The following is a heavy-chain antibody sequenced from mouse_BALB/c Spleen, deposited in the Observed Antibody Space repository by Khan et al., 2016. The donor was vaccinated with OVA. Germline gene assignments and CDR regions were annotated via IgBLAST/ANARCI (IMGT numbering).Heavy chain of an antibody. Sequence: VQLQESGPGLVQPSQSLSITCTVSGFSLSSYGVHWVRQSPGKGLEWLGVIWSVGSTDFNAAFISRLSISKDNSKSQVFFKMNSLQTNDSAIYYCARGGLPFAYWGQGTLVTVSA. CDR3: ARGGLPFAY. D-gene: IGHD2-13*01. CDR1: GFSLSSYG. J-gene: IGHJ3*01. CDR2: IWSVGST. V-gene: IGHV2-2*02.